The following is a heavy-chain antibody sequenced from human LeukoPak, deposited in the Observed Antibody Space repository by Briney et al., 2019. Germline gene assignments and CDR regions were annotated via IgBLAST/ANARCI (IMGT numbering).Heavy chain of an antibody. Sequence: SVKVSCKASGYTFTSYGISWVRQAPGQGLEWMGRIIPIFGTANYAQKFQGRVTITTDESTSTAYMELSSLRSEDTAVYYCARVAGNSSPGYYYYYMDVWGKGTTVTVSS. CDR3: ARVAGNSSPGYYYYYMDV. CDR1: GYTFTSYG. V-gene: IGHV1-69*05. J-gene: IGHJ6*03. CDR2: IIPIFGTA. D-gene: IGHD2/OR15-2a*01.